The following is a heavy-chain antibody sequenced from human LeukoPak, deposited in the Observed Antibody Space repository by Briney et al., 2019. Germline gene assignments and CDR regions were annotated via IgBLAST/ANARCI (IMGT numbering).Heavy chain of an antibody. CDR3: ARQYYDILTEPNYFDS. J-gene: IGHJ4*02. CDR2: NLPANSET. D-gene: IGHD3-9*01. CDR1: GYSFSNYW. V-gene: IGHV5-51*01. Sequence: GESLKISCNGSGYSFSNYWIGWVRPMPGKGPEWVGINLPANSETRYSPSFQGQVTMSADKSISTAYLQWSSLKAADTAMYFCARQYYDILTEPNYFDSWGEGTLVTVSS.